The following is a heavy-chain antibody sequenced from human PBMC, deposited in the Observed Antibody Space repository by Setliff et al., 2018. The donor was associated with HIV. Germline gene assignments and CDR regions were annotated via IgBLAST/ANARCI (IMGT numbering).Heavy chain of an antibody. V-gene: IGHV1-46*01. CDR3: ARDVDVYDILTGYHFDY. J-gene: IGHJ4*02. CDR2: ITPSGGSR. CDR1: GYTFSSYS. Sequence: ASVKVSCKTSGYTFSSYSLHWVRQGPGQGLEWMGIITPSGGSRRYAQKFQGRLTMTRDMSTSTVHMVLSSLRPEDTAVYYCARDVDVYDILTGYHFDYWGQGTLVTV. D-gene: IGHD3-9*01.